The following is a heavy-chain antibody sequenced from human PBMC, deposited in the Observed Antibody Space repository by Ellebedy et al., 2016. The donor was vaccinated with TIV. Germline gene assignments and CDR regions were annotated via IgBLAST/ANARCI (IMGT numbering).Heavy chain of an antibody. CDR2: ISAYNGNT. V-gene: IGHV1-18*04. CDR3: ASAPLEGAALTIYGGFFAMDV. D-gene: IGHD3-3*01. J-gene: IGHJ6*02. CDR1: GYTFTSYG. Sequence: AASVKVSCKASGYTFTSYGFSWVRQAPGQRLEWMGWISAYNGNTNYAQKLQGRVTLTTDTSTSTAYMELRRLRSDDTAVYYCASAPLEGAALTIYGGFFAMDVWGQGTAVTVSS.